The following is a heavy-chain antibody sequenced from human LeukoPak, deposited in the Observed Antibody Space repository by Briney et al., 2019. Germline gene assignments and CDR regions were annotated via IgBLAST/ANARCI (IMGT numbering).Heavy chain of an antibody. Sequence: SETLSLTCTVSGGSISSYYWNWIRQPPGKGLEWIGYIYYGGSTNYNPSLKSRVTISVDTSKNEFSLKLNSVTAADTAVYYCARAGGYLLYFDSWGQGTLATVSS. D-gene: IGHD5-12*01. CDR3: ARAGGYLLYFDS. J-gene: IGHJ4*02. CDR1: GGSISSYY. CDR2: IYYGGST. V-gene: IGHV4-59*08.